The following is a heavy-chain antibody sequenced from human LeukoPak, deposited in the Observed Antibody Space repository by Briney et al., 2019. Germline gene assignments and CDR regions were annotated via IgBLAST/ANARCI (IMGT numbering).Heavy chain of an antibody. CDR1: GFTFSSYW. CDR2: ISSSGSTT. V-gene: IGHV3-48*02. J-gene: IGHJ4*02. D-gene: IGHD1-26*01. Sequence: PGGSLRLSCAASGFTFSSYWMHWVRQAPGKGLEWVSYISSSGSTTYYADSVKGRFTISRDNAKNSLYLQMNSLRDEDTAVYYCARATTLLDYWGQGTLVTVSS. CDR3: ARATTLLDY.